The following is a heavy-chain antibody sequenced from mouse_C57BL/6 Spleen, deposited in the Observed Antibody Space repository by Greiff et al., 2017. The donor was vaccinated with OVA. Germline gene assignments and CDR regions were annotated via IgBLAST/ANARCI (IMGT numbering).Heavy chain of an antibody. CDR1: GYTFTSYW. Sequence: VQLQQSGAELVKPGASVKMSCKASGYTFTSYWITWVKQRPGQGLEWIGDIYPGSGSTNYNEKFKSKATLTVDTSSSTAYMQLSSLTSEDSAIYYCASEEYFDVWGTGTTVTVSS. CDR3: ASEEYFDV. J-gene: IGHJ1*03. V-gene: IGHV1-55*01. CDR2: IYPGSGST.